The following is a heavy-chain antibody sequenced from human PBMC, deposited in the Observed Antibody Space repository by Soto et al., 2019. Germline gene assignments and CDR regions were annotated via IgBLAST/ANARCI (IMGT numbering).Heavy chain of an antibody. V-gene: IGHV1-69*13. Sequence: SSVKVSCKASGGTLSDYAFSWVRQAPGQGLEWMGGIIPIFGSANYAQKLQGRVTITADESTKTAYMELSSLRSEDTAVYYCARGPRDHFYYDSSDYARYYGAFDLWGQGTMVTVSS. J-gene: IGHJ3*01. CDR1: GGTLSDYA. CDR2: IIPIFGSA. CDR3: ARGPRDHFYYDSSDYARYYGAFDL. D-gene: IGHD3-22*01.